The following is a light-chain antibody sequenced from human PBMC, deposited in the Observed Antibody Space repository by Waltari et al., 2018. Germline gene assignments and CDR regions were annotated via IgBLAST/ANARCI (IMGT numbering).Light chain of an antibody. CDR3: QNHERLPAT. Sequence: VLTQSPGTLSLSPGETATLWCRASQSISKYLVWYQQRPGHAPRLLIYAASTRATGVPDRFSGSGYGTDFTLTISRLEPEDFAVYYCQNHERLPATFGQGTKVEIK. CDR1: QSISKY. J-gene: IGKJ1*01. V-gene: IGKV3-20*01. CDR2: AAS.